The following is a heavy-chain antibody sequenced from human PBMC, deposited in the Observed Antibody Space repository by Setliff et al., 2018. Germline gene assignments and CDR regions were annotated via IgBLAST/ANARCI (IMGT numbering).Heavy chain of an antibody. J-gene: IGHJ6*03. CDR3: AREQWLDPPGYYYMDV. V-gene: IGHV4-4*07. CDR2: IYIGGSA. CDR1: GCSISSYY. Sequence: PSETLSLTCTVSGCSISSYYWSWIRQPAGKGLEWIGHIYIGGSANYNPSLKSRVTMSIDTSKNQFSLKLNSVTAADMAVYYCAREQWLDPPGYYYMDVWARDHGHRLL. D-gene: IGHD6-19*01.